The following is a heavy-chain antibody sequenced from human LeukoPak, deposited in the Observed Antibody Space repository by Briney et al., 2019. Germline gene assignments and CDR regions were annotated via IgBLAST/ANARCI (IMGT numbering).Heavy chain of an antibody. CDR3: ARGGSVHYFDY. J-gene: IGHJ4*02. CDR1: GGSFSRYY. Sequence: PSDTLSLTCAVYGGSFSRYYWSWLRQPPGKGLEGIGEINHSGTTNYNPSLKSRVTMSVNTSNNQFSLKLSSVTAADTAVYYCARGGSVHYFDYWGQGTLVTVSS. V-gene: IGHV4-34*01. D-gene: IGHD1-26*01. CDR2: INHSGTT.